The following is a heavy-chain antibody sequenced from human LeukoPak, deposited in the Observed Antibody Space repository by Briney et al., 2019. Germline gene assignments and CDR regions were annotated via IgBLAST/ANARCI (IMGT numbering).Heavy chain of an antibody. D-gene: IGHD3-22*01. Sequence: PSETLSLTCSVSGGSIRSSSYYWGWIRQPPETGLEWIGTIYYSGSAYYNPSLESRVTISVDTSKNQFSLKLISVTAADTAVYYCATLSSGYPSWFDPWGQGTLVTVSS. V-gene: IGHV4-39*01. CDR3: ATLSSGYPSWFDP. CDR1: GGSIRSSSYY. CDR2: IYYSGSA. J-gene: IGHJ5*02.